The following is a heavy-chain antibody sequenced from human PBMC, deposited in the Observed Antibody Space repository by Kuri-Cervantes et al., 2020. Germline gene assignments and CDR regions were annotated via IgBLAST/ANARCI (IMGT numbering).Heavy chain of an antibody. J-gene: IGHJ4*02. D-gene: IGHD5-18*01. V-gene: IGHV3-30-3*01. Sequence: GGSLRLCCAASGFTFSSYAMHWVRQAPSKGLEWVAVISYDGSNKYYADSVKGRFTISRDNSKNTLYLQMNSLRAEDTAVYYCARAEDTAMALADYWGQGTLVTVSS. CDR2: ISYDGSNK. CDR3: ARAEDTAMALADY. CDR1: GFTFSSYA.